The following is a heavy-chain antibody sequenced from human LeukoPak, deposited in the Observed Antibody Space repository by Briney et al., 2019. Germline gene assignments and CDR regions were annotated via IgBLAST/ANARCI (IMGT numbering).Heavy chain of an antibody. CDR3: AKDSYSYGTPKIDY. J-gene: IGHJ4*02. Sequence: TGGSLRLSCAASGFTFSSYGMNWVRQAPGKGLEWVSGISWNSGSIGYADSVKGRFTISRDNAKNSLYLQMNSLRAEDTALYYCAKDSYSYGTPKIDYWGQGTLVTVSS. D-gene: IGHD5-18*01. V-gene: IGHV3-9*01. CDR1: GFTFSSYG. CDR2: ISWNSGSI.